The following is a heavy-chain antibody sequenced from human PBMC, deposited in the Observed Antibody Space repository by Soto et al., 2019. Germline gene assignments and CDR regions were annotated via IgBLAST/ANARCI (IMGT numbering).Heavy chain of an antibody. CDR1: GFTFSNYA. CDR3: SITPRQWLVSFDY. D-gene: IGHD6-19*01. Sequence: EVQLLESGGGLVQPGGSLRLSCAASGFTFSNYAIAWVRQAPGKGLEWVSGISGSGGTTYYADSVKGRFTISRDNSKDKLHLQMNSLRAEDKAVYYGSITPRQWLVSFDYCGQLALVTVSS. J-gene: IGHJ4*02. V-gene: IGHV3-23*01. CDR2: ISGSGGTT.